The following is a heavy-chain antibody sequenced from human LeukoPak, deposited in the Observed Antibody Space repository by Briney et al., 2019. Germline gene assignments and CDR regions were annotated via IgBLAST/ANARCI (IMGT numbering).Heavy chain of an antibody. J-gene: IGHJ4*02. CDR1: GGTFSSYA. V-gene: IGHV1-69*01. D-gene: IGHD5-24*01. Sequence: SVKVSCKASGGTFSSYAISWVRQAPGQGLEWMGGIIPIFGTANYAQKFQGRVTITADESTSTGYMELSSLRSEDTAVYYCARSCLRDGYNQFDYWGQGTLVTVSS. CDR3: ARSCLRDGYNQFDY. CDR2: IIPIFGTA.